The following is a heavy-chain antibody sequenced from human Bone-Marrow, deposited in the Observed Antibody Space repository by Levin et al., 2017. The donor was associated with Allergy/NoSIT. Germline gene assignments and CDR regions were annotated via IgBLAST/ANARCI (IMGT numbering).Heavy chain of an antibody. Sequence: GGSLRLSCKASGGTFSNLAITWVRQAPGQGLECMGGIIPLFGITNYAQKFQGRVTITADKSTNTAYMELTSLKSDDTAVYYCARDSNNALDSWGQGTLVTVSS. CDR3: ARDSNNALDS. D-gene: IGHD1-14*01. J-gene: IGHJ4*02. V-gene: IGHV1-69*17. CDR1: GGTFSNLA. CDR2: IIPLFGIT.